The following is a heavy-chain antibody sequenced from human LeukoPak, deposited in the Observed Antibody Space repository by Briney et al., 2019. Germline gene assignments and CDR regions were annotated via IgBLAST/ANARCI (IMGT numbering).Heavy chain of an antibody. CDR2: FDPEDGET. Sequence: ASVKVSCKVSGYTLTELSMHWVRQAPGKGLEWMGGFDPEDGETFYPQKFQGRVTMTEDTSTDTAYMELSSLRSEDTAVYYCATDYYYDSSGSYYTVDYWGQGTLVTVSS. J-gene: IGHJ4*02. V-gene: IGHV1-24*01. CDR1: GYTLTELS. CDR3: ATDYYYDSSGSYYTVDY. D-gene: IGHD3-22*01.